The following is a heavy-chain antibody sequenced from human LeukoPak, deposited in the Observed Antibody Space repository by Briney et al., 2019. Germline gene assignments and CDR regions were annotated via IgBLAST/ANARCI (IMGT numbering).Heavy chain of an antibody. V-gene: IGHV3-23*01. Sequence: GGSLRLSCAASGFTFSNYAMIWVRQAPGKGLEWVSAISGSGGSTYYAGSVKGRFTITRDNSKNTLFLQVNSLRAEDTAVYYCGKDPNGDYVGAFDTWGQGTMVTVSP. CDR1: GFTFSNYA. CDR3: GKDPNGDYVGAFDT. CDR2: ISGSGGST. D-gene: IGHD4-17*01. J-gene: IGHJ3*02.